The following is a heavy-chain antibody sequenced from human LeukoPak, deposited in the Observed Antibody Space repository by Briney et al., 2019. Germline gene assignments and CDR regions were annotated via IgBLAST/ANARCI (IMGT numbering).Heavy chain of an antibody. CDR1: GYSFTTYW. CDR2: IYPGDSDT. CDR3: ARSSLYYYGSGKVPDWFDH. J-gene: IGHJ5*02. Sequence: GESLQISCKGSGYSFTTYWIGWVRQMPGKGLEWMGIIYPGDSDTRYSPSFQGQVTISADNSISTAYLQWSSLKASDTAMYYCARSSLYYYGSGKVPDWFDHWGQGTLVTVSS. D-gene: IGHD3-10*01. V-gene: IGHV5-51*01.